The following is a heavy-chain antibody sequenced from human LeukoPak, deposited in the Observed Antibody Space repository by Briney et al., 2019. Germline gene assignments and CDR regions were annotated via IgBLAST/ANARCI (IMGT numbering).Heavy chain of an antibody. CDR2: IYHSGST. CDR1: GGSIISSNW. CDR3: ARDQSYYDFWSGRYYYYYGMDV. D-gene: IGHD3-3*01. J-gene: IGHJ6*02. V-gene: IGHV4-4*02. Sequence: PSGTLSLTCAVSGGSIISSNWWSWVRQPPGKGLEWIGEIYHSGSTNYNPSLKSRVTISVDTSKNQFSLKLSSVTAADTAVYYCARDQSYYDFWSGRYYYYYGMDVWGQGTTVTVSS.